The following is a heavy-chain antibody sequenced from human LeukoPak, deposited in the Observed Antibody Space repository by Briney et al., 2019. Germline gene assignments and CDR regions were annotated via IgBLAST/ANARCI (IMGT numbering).Heavy chain of an antibody. D-gene: IGHD1-26*01. Sequence: ASVKVSXKASGYTFTGYYMHWVRQAPGQGLEWMGRVNPNSGGTNYAQKFQGRVTMTRDTSISTAYMELSRLTSDDTAVYYCARDRGRELSDYWGQGTLVTVSS. J-gene: IGHJ4*02. CDR1: GYTFTGYY. V-gene: IGHV1-2*06. CDR2: VNPNSGGT. CDR3: ARDRGRELSDY.